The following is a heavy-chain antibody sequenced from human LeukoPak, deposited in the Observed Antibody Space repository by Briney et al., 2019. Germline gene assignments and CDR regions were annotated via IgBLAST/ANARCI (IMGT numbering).Heavy chain of an antibody. CDR2: INHSGST. D-gene: IGHD2-2*01. CDR1: GGSFSGYY. Sequence: SETLSLTCAVYGGSFSGYYWSWMRQPPGKGLEWIGEINHSGSTNYNPSLKSRVTISVDTSKNQFSLKLSSVTAADTAVYYCARDYIVVVPAKSWAYSSSPRGYYYYMDVWGKGTTVTVSS. CDR3: ARDYIVVVPAKSWAYSSSPRGYYYYMDV. J-gene: IGHJ6*03. V-gene: IGHV4-34*01.